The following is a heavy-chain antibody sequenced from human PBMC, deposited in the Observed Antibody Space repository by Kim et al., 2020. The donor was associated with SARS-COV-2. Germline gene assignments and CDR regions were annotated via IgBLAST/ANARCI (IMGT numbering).Heavy chain of an antibody. V-gene: IGHV3-53*01. CDR3: VSLAWKL. CDR1: GFTVNNNY. J-gene: IGHJ4*02. Sequence: GGSLRLSCAASGFTVNNNYLSWVRQAPGMGLEWVSVIYAGGDTYYADSVKGRFTISRDNSKNTLYLQMNSLRAEDTAVYFCVSLAWKLWGQGTLVTVSS. D-gene: IGHD1-26*01. CDR2: IYAGGDT.